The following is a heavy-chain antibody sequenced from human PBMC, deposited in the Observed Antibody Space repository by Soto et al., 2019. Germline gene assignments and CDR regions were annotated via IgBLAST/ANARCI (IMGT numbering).Heavy chain of an antibody. J-gene: IGHJ4*02. CDR2: IYSGGST. V-gene: IGHV3-53*01. D-gene: IGHD3-16*01. CDR3: ARAPWKLRTYYSED. CDR1: GFTVSSSY. Sequence: PGWSLILSCAASGFTVSSSYMSWIRQAPGKGLEWVSVIYSGGSTYYADSVKGRFTISRDNSKSTLYLLMNSLRAEDTAVYYCARAPWKLRTYYSEDWGQRTLVTV.